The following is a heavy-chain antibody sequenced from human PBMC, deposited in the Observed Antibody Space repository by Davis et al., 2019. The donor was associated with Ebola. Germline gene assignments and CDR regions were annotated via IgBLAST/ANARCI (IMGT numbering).Heavy chain of an antibody. Sequence: ASVKVSCKGSGDTFSTSTISWVRQAPGQGLEWMGRVISNSGGTNYAQKFQGRVTMTRDTSISTAYMELSRLTSDDTAVYYCARGSRNMDVWGQGTTVIVSS. CDR2: VISNSGGT. V-gene: IGHV1-2*06. CDR3: ARGSRNMDV. J-gene: IGHJ6*02. CDR1: GDTFSTST.